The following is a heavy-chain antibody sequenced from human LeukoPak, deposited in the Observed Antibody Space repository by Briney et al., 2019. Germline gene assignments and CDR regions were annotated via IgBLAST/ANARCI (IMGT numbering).Heavy chain of an antibody. J-gene: IGHJ4*02. V-gene: IGHV4-34*01. CDR2: INHSGST. CDR1: GGSFSGYY. Sequence: PSETLSLTCAVYGGSFSGYYWSWIRQPPGKGLEWIGEINHSGSTNYNPSLKSRVTISVDTSKNQFSLKLSSVTAADTAVYYCARRWRYYGSGSYYGGDYWGQGTLVTVSS. D-gene: IGHD3-10*01. CDR3: ARRWRYYGSGSYYGGDY.